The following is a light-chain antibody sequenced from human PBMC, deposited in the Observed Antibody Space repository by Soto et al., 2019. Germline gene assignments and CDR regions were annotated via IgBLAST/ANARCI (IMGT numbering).Light chain of an antibody. J-gene: IGKJ1*01. CDR2: GTS. CDR3: QQYGSSPT. Sequence: EILLTHSPGTLSFSPGEIATLSCRASQSVGRDYLAWYQQKPGQAPRLLIHGTSYRATGIPDRFRGSGSGTDFILTISRLEPEDFAVYYCQQYGSSPTFGQGTKVDIK. CDR1: QSVGRDY. V-gene: IGKV3-20*01.